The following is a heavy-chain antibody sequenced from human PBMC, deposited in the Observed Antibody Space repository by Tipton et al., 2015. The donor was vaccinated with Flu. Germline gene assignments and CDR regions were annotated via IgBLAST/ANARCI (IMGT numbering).Heavy chain of an antibody. CDR1: GGSISSSSYY. Sequence: LRLSCTVSGGSISSSSYYWGWIRQPPGKGLEWIGSIYHSGSTYYNPSLKSRVTISVDTAKNQFSLELSSVTAADSAVYYCARVGAVTMVRGLAFDAFDIWGLGTMVAVSS. CDR3: ARVGAVTMVRGLAFDAFDI. V-gene: IGHV4-39*07. D-gene: IGHD3-10*01. J-gene: IGHJ3*02. CDR2: IYHSGST.